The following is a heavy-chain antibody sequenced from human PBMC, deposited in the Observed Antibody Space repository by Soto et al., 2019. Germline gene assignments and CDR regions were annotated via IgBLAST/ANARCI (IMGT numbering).Heavy chain of an antibody. J-gene: IGHJ5*02. CDR3: VRTVRPDGWFAP. D-gene: IGHD4-17*01. Sequence: EVQLVESGGGLVQPGGSLRLSCAASGLTVSNNYMSWVRQAPGKGLEWVSVIYTGGSTYYADSVKGRFTISRHNSKNTLYLQVDSLRPEDTAVYYCVRTVRPDGWFAPWGQGTLVTVSS. V-gene: IGHV3-53*04. CDR1: GLTVSNNY. CDR2: IYTGGST.